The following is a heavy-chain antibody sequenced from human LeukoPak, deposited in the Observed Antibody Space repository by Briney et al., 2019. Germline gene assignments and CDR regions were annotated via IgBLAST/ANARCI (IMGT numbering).Heavy chain of an antibody. CDR3: VRLRYTYGKNFDC. CDR2: IQQDGSEK. V-gene: IGHV3-7*01. J-gene: IGHJ4*02. CDR1: GFTFSSYW. Sequence: PGGSLRLSCAASGFTFSSYWMHWVRQAPGKGLEWVANIQQDGSEKKYVDSVKGRFTISRDNAKNSLYLQMDSLRAEDTAVYYCVRLRYTYGKNFDCWGQGTLVTVSS. D-gene: IGHD5-18*01.